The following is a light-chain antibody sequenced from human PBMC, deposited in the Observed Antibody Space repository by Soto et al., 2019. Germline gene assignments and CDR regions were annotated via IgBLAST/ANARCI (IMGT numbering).Light chain of an antibody. Sequence: EIDMTQSPATLSVSPGEGATLSCRASQTVFRNLAWYQQKPGRAPSLLISEASSRATGVPARFSGSGSGTEFTLTISSLQSEDFAVYYCQQYSEWPRTFGQGTRVEI. CDR2: EAS. J-gene: IGKJ1*01. CDR3: QQYSEWPRT. V-gene: IGKV3-15*01. CDR1: QTVFRN.